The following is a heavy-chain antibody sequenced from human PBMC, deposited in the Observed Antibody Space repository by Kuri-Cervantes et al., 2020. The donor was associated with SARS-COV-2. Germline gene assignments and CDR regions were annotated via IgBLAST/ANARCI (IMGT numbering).Heavy chain of an antibody. CDR3: ATVPPRYCSSTSCYPRKEAIQFWFDP. V-gene: IGHV1-2*02. D-gene: IGHD2-2*01. Sequence: ASVKVSCKASGYTFTGYYMHWVRQAPGQGLEWMGWINPNSGGTNYAQKFQGRVTMTEDTSTDTAYMELSSLRSEDTAVYYCATVPPRYCSSTSCYPRKEAIQFWFDPWGQGTLVTVSS. CDR2: INPNSGGT. CDR1: GYTFTGYY. J-gene: IGHJ5*02.